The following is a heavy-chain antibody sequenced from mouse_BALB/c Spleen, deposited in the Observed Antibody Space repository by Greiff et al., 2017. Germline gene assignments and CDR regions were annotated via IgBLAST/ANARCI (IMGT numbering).Heavy chain of an antibody. CDR1: GFTFTDYY. D-gene: IGHD2-14*01. Sequence: EVHLVESGGGLVQPGGSLRLSCATSGFTFTDYYMSWVRQPPGKALEWLGFIRNKANGYTTEYSASVKGRFTISRDNSQSILYLQMNTLRAEDSATYYCARDRYYRYDNAMDYWGQGTSVTVSS. V-gene: IGHV7-3*02. CDR3: ARDRYYRYDNAMDY. J-gene: IGHJ4*01. CDR2: IRNKANGYTT.